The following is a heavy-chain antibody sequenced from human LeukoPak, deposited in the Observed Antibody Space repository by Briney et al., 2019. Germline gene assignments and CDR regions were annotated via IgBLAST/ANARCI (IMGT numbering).Heavy chain of an antibody. CDR1: GFTFSSYG. Sequence: PGGSLRLSCAASGFTFSSYGMHWVRQAPGKGLEWVAFIRYDGSNKYYADSVKGRFTISRDNAKNSLYLQMNSLRVEDTALYYCAKNRGGYYYGSGSHLDYWGQGTLVTVSS. V-gene: IGHV3-30*02. D-gene: IGHD3-10*01. CDR2: IRYDGSNK. J-gene: IGHJ4*02. CDR3: AKNRGGYYYGSGSHLDY.